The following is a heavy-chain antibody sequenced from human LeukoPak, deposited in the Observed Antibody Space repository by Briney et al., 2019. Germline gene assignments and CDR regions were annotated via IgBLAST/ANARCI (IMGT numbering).Heavy chain of an antibody. CDR1: GGSISTYY. CDR2: IYHSGST. J-gene: IGHJ4*02. Sequence: SETLSLTCTVSGGSISTYYWSWLRQPPGKGLEWIGYIYHSGSTNHNPSLKSRVTISVDTSKNQFSLKLSSVTAADTAVYYCARDGAYSSGWGIDYWGQGTLVIVSS. V-gene: IGHV4-59*01. CDR3: ARDGAYSSGWGIDY. D-gene: IGHD6-19*01.